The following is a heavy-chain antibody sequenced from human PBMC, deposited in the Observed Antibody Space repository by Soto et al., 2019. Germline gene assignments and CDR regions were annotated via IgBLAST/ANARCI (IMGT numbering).Heavy chain of an antibody. CDR1: GFTFSRNG. Sequence: QEQLVESGGGVVQPGRSLRLSCAASGFTFSRNGMHWIRQAPDKGLEWVAIIWYHGNKENYADSVRGRFTISRDNSKNTVYLQMDSLRVEDTAVYYCARWNLAGPTIDAFDLWGQGTLVTVSS. V-gene: IGHV3-33*01. CDR3: ARWNLAGPTIDAFDL. J-gene: IGHJ3*01. CDR2: IWYHGNKE. D-gene: IGHD5-12*01.